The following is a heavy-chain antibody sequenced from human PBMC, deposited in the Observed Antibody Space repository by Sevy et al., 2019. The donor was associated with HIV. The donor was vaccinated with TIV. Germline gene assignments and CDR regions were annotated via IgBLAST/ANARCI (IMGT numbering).Heavy chain of an antibody. Sequence: SETLSLTCTVSGVSVTSYYWSWIRQPPGKGLEWLGYIDYSGSPTYNPPLKSRVAISGDRSRNQFSLKLTSVTAADTAVYFCARDAGRYRSGWPHPFDDWGQGTRVTVSS. V-gene: IGHV4-59*02. CDR1: GVSVTSYY. CDR3: ARDAGRYRSGWPHPFDD. D-gene: IGHD6-19*01. CDR2: IDYSGSP. J-gene: IGHJ4*02.